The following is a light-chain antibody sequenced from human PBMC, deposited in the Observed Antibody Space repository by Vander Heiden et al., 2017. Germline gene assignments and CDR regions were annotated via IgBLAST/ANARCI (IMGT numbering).Light chain of an antibody. J-gene: IGLJ1*01. Sequence: QSALPQPASVSGSPGQSITISCTGSSSDVGNYNLVSWYQQYPGKAPKLLIYEVKTRPSGISGRFSGSKSGNTASLTISGLLAEDEADYYCCSYAGSSGYAFGTGTKVTVL. CDR3: CSYAGSSGYA. V-gene: IGLV2-23*02. CDR2: EVK. CDR1: SSDVGNYNL.